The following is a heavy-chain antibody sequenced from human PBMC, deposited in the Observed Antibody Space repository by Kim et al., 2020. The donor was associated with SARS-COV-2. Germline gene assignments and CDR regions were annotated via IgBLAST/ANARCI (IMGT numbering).Heavy chain of an antibody. CDR2: IIPIFGTA. J-gene: IGHJ6*02. Sequence: SVKVSCKASGGTFSSYAISWVRQAPGQGLEWMGGIIPIFGTANYAQKFQGRVTITADESTSTAYMELSSLRSEDTAVYYCARVTSFKYYGMDVWGQGTTVTVSS. CDR1: GGTFSSYA. CDR3: ARVTSFKYYGMDV. V-gene: IGHV1-69*13. D-gene: IGHD2-2*01.